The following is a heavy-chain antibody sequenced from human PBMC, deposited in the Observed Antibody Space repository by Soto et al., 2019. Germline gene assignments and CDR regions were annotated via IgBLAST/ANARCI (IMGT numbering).Heavy chain of an antibody. Sequence: QVQLVQSGAEVKKPGASVNVSCKASGYSFNTYALHWVRQAPGQRLEWLGWINAENGKTRYSQKFQARVTITRDTSASTVYMELSSRRSEDTAIYYCARAGSGWNVLASWGQGTLVTVSS. CDR1: GYSFNTYA. J-gene: IGHJ5*02. CDR3: ARAGSGWNVLAS. CDR2: INAENGKT. V-gene: IGHV1-3*01. D-gene: IGHD6-19*01.